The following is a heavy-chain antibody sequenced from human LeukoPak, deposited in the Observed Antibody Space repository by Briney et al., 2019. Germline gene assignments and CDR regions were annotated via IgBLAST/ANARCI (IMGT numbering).Heavy chain of an antibody. D-gene: IGHD3-10*01. CDR1: GFIFSSSN. Sequence: GGSLRLSCAPSGFIFSSSNMHWVRQSPVKGLEWVALISYDGTKTYYGESVRGRFTVSRDNSKNMLFLQMNSLSAEDTAIYYCEREWFGESNWGQGARVTVSS. J-gene: IGHJ4*02. CDR3: EREWFGESN. V-gene: IGHV3-30*04. CDR2: ISYDGTKT.